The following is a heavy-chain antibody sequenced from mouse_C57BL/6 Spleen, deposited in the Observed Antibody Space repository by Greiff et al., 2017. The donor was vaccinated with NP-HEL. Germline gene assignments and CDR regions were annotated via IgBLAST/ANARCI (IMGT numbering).Heavy chain of an antibody. J-gene: IGHJ4*01. D-gene: IGHD2-3*01. CDR3: ARGGGYYEYYDKGD. Sequence: VQLKESGPGLVKPSQSLSLTCSVTGYSITSGYYWNWIRQFPGNKLEWMGYISYDGSNNYNPSLKNRISITRDTSKNQFFLKLISGTTEDTDTYYCARGGGYYEYYDKGDWGKGTSVTVSS. V-gene: IGHV3-6*01. CDR2: ISYDGSN. CDR1: GYSITSGYY.